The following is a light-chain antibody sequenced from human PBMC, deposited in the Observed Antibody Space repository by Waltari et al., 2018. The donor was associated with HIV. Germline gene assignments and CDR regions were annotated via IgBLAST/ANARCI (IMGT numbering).Light chain of an antibody. CDR1: SSDVGGSNY. CDR2: EIS. V-gene: IGLV2-14*01. Sequence: QSALTQPASVSGSPGQSITISCTGTSSDVGGSNYVSWYQQHPGKAPKFMIYEISNRPSGVSKRFSGSKSGNTASLTISGLQAEDEADYYCSSYTSTSTGVFGTGTKVTVL. CDR3: SSYTSTSTGV. J-gene: IGLJ1*01.